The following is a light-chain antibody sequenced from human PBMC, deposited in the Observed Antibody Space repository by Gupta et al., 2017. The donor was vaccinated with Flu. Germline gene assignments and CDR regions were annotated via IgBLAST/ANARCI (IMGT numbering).Light chain of an antibody. Sequence: EMVMKQSPATLSVSPGERATLSCRASQNVNSNLAWYQQRPGQAPRLLIYGASTRAAGIPARFSGSWSGTEYTLSISSLQSEDFAVFYCQQYNNWPYSFGQGTKLESK. CDR2: GAS. CDR1: QNVNSN. J-gene: IGKJ2*03. V-gene: IGKV3D-15*01. CDR3: QQYNNWPYS.